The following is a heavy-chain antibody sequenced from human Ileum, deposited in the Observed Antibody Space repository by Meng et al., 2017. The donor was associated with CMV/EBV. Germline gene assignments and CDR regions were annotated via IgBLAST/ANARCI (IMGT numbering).Heavy chain of an antibody. CDR1: VFPLTTSGVG. CDR3: ARSGGSTWYEENNWFDP. J-gene: IGHJ5*02. Sequence: QITLKESGPTLVKPTQTLTLTCTISVFPLTTSGVGVGWIRQPPGKALEWLALVYWDDDKRYNPSLKSRLTITRDTSKNQVVLIMTNMDPVDTATYYCARSGGSTWYEENNWFDPWGQGTLVTVSS. CDR2: VYWDDDK. D-gene: IGHD6-13*01. V-gene: IGHV2-5*02.